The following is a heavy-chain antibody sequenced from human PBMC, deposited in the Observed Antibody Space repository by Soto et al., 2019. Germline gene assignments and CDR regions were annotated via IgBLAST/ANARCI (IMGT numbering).Heavy chain of an antibody. D-gene: IGHD6-13*01. Sequence: GGSLRLSCAASGFTFNNYVMTWVRQAPGKGLEWVSAISGGGDTTSYADSVKGRFTVSRDGSKNTLYLQMSSLRDEDTAVYYCARRIAAEGFDSWGQGTLVTVSS. CDR1: GFTFNNYV. J-gene: IGHJ4*02. CDR2: ISGGGDTT. V-gene: IGHV3-23*01. CDR3: ARRIAAEGFDS.